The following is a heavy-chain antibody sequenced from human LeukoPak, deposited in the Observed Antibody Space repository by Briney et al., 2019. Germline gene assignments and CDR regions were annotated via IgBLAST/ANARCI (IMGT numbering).Heavy chain of an antibody. Sequence: GGPLRLSCAASGFTFSTSSLNWVRQAPGGGLEWISLIYSGGGTYYADSVKGRFTISRDSSRNTLYLQMNSLRVEDTAVYYCARGFRSVTTWGYFDYWGQGALVTVSS. J-gene: IGHJ4*02. CDR2: IYSGGGT. V-gene: IGHV3-66*01. D-gene: IGHD4-17*01. CDR1: GFTFSTSS. CDR3: ARGFRSVTTWGYFDY.